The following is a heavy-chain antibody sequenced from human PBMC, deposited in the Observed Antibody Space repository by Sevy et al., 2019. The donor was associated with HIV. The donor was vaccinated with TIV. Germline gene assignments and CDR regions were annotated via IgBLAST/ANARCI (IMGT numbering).Heavy chain of an antibody. Sequence: GGSLRLSCAASGFTFSSYSMNWVRQAPGKGLEWVSSISSSSSYKYYADSVKGRFTISRDNAKNSLYLQMNSLRAEDTAVYYCAACRSWGYFDYWGQGTLVTVSS. CDR2: ISSSSSYK. CDR3: AACRSWGYFDY. J-gene: IGHJ4*02. D-gene: IGHD2-15*01. V-gene: IGHV3-21*01. CDR1: GFTFSSYS.